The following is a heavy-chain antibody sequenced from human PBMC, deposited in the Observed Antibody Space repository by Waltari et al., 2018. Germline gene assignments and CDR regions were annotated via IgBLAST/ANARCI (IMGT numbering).Heavy chain of an antibody. V-gene: IGHV3-7*01. CDR2: IKREGSER. J-gene: IGHJ2*01. CDR3: GRRGFGGFMELLDKRYFDL. CDR1: GFTCSSYW. D-gene: IGHD3-10*01. Sequence: EVQLVESGGGLVQPGGSVRLSCAASGFTCSSYWMSWVRQAPGKGLGWVANIKREGSERFYVDAVKAAFTTSVDNPKNSLYLQMNSLGAGDPAVYYCGRRGFGGFMELLDKRYFDLWGRGTLVTVSS.